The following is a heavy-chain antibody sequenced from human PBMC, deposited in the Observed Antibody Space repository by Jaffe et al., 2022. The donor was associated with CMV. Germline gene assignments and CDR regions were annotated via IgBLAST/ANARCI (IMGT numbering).Heavy chain of an antibody. CDR3: ARVGLKPQTQTDYYYYYMDV. Sequence: QVQLVQSGAEVKKPGASVKVSCKASGYTFTSYGISWVRQAPGQGLEWMGWISAYNGNTNYAQKLQGRVTMTTDTSTSTAYMELRSLRSDDTAVYYCARVGLKPQTQTDYYYYYMDVWGKGTTVTVSS. CDR2: ISAYNGNT. CDR1: GYTFTSYG. J-gene: IGHJ6*03. V-gene: IGHV1-18*04. D-gene: IGHD3-16*01.